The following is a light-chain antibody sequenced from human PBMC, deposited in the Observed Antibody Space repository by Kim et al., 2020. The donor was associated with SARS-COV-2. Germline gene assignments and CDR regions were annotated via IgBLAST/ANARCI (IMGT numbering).Light chain of an antibody. CDR3: QQYGDSVA. CDR2: GAS. V-gene: IGKV3-20*01. J-gene: IGKJ4*01. Sequence: EVVLTQSPDTLSLSPGERATLSCRASQSVSRSYLAWYQQKPGQAPRLLIYGASSRATGIADRFSGSGSGTDFTLTISRLEPEDFAVYYCQQYGDSVAFGGGTKVDIK. CDR1: QSVSRSY.